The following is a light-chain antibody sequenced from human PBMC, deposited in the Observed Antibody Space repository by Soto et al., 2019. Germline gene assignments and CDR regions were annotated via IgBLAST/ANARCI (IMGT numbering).Light chain of an antibody. CDR3: QQYGSSLTWT. CDR2: GVS. J-gene: IGKJ1*01. Sequence: EIVLTQSPGTLSLSPGERATLSCRASQSVSSSNLAWYQQKPGQAPRLIIYGVSTRASGIPDRFSGSGSGTDFTLTISRLELEDSAVYYCQQYGSSLTWTFGQGTKVEI. V-gene: IGKV3-20*01. CDR1: QSVSSSN.